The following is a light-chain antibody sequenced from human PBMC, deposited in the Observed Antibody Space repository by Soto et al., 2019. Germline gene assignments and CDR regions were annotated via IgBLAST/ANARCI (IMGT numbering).Light chain of an antibody. V-gene: IGLV1-36*01. CDR1: SYNIGNNA. CDR2: HDD. Sequence: QSVLTQPPSVSDAPRQRVTISCSGRSYNIGNNAVNWYQQLPGKAPKLLIYHDDLLPSGVSDRFSGSKSGTSASLAISGLQSEDEADYYCAVWDDSLDAEVFGGGTKLTVL. J-gene: IGLJ2*01. CDR3: AVWDDSLDAEV.